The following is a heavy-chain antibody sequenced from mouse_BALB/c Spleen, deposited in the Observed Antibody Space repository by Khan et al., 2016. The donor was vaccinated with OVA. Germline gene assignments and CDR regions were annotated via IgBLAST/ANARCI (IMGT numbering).Heavy chain of an antibody. CDR3: GRGTFDY. J-gene: IGHJ3*01. Sequence: VQLKESGPDLMKPGASVNISCKASGYSFTSYYIHWVKQSHGKSLEWIGYIDPFNGGTDYHQKFKGKATLTVDTSSNTAYMHLSILTSEDSAVLYCGRGTFDYWGQGTLVTVST. D-gene: IGHD3-3*01. CDR2: IDPFNGGT. CDR1: GYSFTSYY. V-gene: IGHV1S135*01.